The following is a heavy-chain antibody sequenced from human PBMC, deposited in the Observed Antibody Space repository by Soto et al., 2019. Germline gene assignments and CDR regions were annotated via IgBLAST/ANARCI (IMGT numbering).Heavy chain of an antibody. CDR1: GFTFSSNG. CDR2: ISGSGRNT. Sequence: GGSLRLSCATSGFTFSSNGMSWVRQAPGKGLDWVSGISGSGRNTYYADSVKGRFTISRDNSKNTLFLQMNSLRAEDTAVYYCAREGAPAAGHFDYWGQGTLVTVSS. J-gene: IGHJ4*02. V-gene: IGHV3-23*01. CDR3: AREGAPAAGHFDY. D-gene: IGHD6-13*01.